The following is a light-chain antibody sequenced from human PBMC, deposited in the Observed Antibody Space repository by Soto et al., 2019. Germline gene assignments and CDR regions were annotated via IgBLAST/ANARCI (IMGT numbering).Light chain of an antibody. CDR2: DAS. Sequence: IVLRQSPGTLSLSPGERATLSCRASQSVSSNYLAWYQQKPGQPPRLLIYDASSRATGIPDRFSGRGSGTDFTLTISRLEPEDFAVYYCQQYGSSPWTFGQGTKVDIK. J-gene: IGKJ1*01. CDR3: QQYGSSPWT. V-gene: IGKV3-20*01. CDR1: QSVSSNY.